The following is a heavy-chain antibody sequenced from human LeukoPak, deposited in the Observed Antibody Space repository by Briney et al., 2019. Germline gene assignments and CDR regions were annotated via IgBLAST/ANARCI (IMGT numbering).Heavy chain of an antibody. V-gene: IGHV4-34*01. CDR1: GGSFSGYY. CDR3: AIVGLDGSGSYLDY. CDR2: INHSGST. Sequence: SETLSLTCAVYGGSFSGYYWSWIRQPPGKGLEWIGEINHSGSTNYNPSLKSRVTISVDTSKNQFSLKLSSVTAADTAVYYCAIVGLDGSGSYLDYWGQGTLVTVSS. D-gene: IGHD3-10*01. J-gene: IGHJ4*02.